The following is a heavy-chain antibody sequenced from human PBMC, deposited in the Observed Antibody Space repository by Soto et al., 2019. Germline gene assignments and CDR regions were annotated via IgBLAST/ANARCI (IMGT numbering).Heavy chain of an antibody. CDR3: AGEVLAFTTGGPDY. J-gene: IGHJ4*02. Sequence: QVQLVQSGAEVKKPGASVKVSCKASGYTFSNYGISWVRQAPGQGLEWLGWISAYSGDTNFAQRFQGRVTMTTDTPTRTAYRGGRSLTSANPALYYWAGEVLAFTTGGPDYWGQGTLVTVSS. V-gene: IGHV1-18*01. CDR1: GYTFSNYG. CDR2: ISAYSGDT. D-gene: IGHD3-22*01.